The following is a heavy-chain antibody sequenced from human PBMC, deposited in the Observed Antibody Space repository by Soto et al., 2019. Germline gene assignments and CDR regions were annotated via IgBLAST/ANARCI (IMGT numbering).Heavy chain of an antibody. V-gene: IGHV3-64D*08. J-gene: IGHJ5*02. Sequence: GGSLRLSCSASGFTFSSYAMHWVRQAPGKGLECVSAISSNGGSTYYADSVKGRFTISRDNSKNTLYLQMSSLRAEDTAAYYCHSGSYDEFDPWGQGTLVTVSS. CDR2: ISSNGGST. D-gene: IGHD1-26*01. CDR1: GFTFSSYA. CDR3: HSGSYDEFDP.